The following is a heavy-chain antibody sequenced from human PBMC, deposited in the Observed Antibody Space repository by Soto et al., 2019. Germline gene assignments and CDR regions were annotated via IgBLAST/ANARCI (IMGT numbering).Heavy chain of an antibody. D-gene: IGHD4-17*01. V-gene: IGHV3-48*01. CDR3: AREGHDYGDESGGYFDS. Sequence: PGGSLRLSCAASGFTFSSYSMNWVRQAPGKGLEWVSYISSSSSTIYYADSVKGRFTISRDNAENSLYLQMNSLRAEDTAVYYCAREGHDYGDESGGYFDSWGQGTLVTAPQ. J-gene: IGHJ4*02. CDR1: GFTFSSYS. CDR2: ISSSSSTI.